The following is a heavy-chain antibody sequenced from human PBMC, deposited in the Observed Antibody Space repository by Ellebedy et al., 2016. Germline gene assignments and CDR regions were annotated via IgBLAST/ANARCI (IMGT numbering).Heavy chain of an antibody. CDR3: ARRQLDPRSPWFGAFDI. Sequence: GESLKISXRGSGYTFSSYWIGWVRQMPGQGLEWMGIIYSGDSDTRYSPSFQGQVTISADKSTSTAYLQWRSLKASDTAMYYCARRQLDPRSPWFGAFDIWGQGTMVTVSS. CDR2: IYSGDSDT. D-gene: IGHD3-10*01. V-gene: IGHV5-51*01. J-gene: IGHJ3*02. CDR1: GYTFSSYW.